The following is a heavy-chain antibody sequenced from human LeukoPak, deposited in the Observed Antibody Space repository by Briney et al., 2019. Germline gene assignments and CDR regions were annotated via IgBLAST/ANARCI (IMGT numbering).Heavy chain of an antibody. CDR2: INPGDSDT. V-gene: IGHV5-51*01. CDR3: ARGSWCSSSWLYYFDY. Sequence: GESLKISCKGSGYSFTSYWIGWVRQMPGKGLEWMGIINPGDSDTRYSPSFQGQVTISADKSISTAYLQWSSLKASDTAMYYCARGSWCSSSWLYYFDYWGQGTLVTVSS. J-gene: IGHJ4*02. D-gene: IGHD6-13*01. CDR1: GYSFTSYW.